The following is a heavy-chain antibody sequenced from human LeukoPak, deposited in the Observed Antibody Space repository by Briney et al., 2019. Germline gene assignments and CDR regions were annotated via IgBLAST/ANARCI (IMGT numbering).Heavy chain of an antibody. V-gene: IGHV3-33*01. Sequence: GGSLRLSCAASGFTFSSYGMHWVRQAPGKGLEWVAVIWYDGSNKYYADSVKGRFTISRENSNNTLYLQMNSLRAEDTAVYYCARSTVAGTPGYYYYYYMDVWGKGTTVTVSS. CDR1: GFTFSSYG. CDR2: IWYDGSNK. CDR3: ARSTVAGTPGYYYYYYMDV. D-gene: IGHD6-19*01. J-gene: IGHJ6*03.